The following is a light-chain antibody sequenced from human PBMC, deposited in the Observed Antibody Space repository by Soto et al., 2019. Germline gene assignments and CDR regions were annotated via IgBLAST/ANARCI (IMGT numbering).Light chain of an antibody. CDR1: QSISSS. CDR3: QQYNTYSLT. V-gene: IGKV1-5*01. Sequence: DIQMTQSPSTLSASVGDRVSITCRASQSISSSLAWYQQKPGRAPKLLIFDASSLESGVPSRFSGSRSGTQFTLTISSLQPDDYAAYYCQQYNTYSLTFGGGTKVEIK. J-gene: IGKJ4*01. CDR2: DAS.